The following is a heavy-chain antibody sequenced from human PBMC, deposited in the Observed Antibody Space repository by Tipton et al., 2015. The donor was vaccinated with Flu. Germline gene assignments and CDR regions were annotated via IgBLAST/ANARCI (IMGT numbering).Heavy chain of an antibody. J-gene: IGHJ4*02. CDR1: GGSISSYY. CDR2: LYYSGST. D-gene: IGHD1-26*01. V-gene: IGHV4-59*08. CDR3: ARLSYYDVDLKNFYFDY. Sequence: PGLVKPSETLSLSCFVSGGSISSYYWSWIRQSPGKGLEWIGYLYYSGSTSYNPSLESRVTISVDTSKSQFSLMRRSVTAADTAVYFCARLSYYDVDLKNFYFDYWGQGALVTVSS.